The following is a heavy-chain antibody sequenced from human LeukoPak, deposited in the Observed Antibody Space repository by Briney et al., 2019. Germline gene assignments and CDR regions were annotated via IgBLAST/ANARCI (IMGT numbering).Heavy chain of an antibody. CDR1: GGSFSGYY. CDR2: TNHSGST. Sequence: SETLSLTCAVYGGSFSGYYWSWIRQPPGKGLEWIGETNHSGSTNYNPSLKSRVTISVDTSKNQFSLKLSSVTAADTAVYYCARFAPVGAFDIWGQGTMVTVSS. D-gene: IGHD2-21*01. V-gene: IGHV4-34*01. J-gene: IGHJ3*02. CDR3: ARFAPVGAFDI.